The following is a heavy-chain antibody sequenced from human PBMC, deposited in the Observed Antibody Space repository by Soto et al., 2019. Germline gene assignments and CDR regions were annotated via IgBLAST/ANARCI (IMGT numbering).Heavy chain of an antibody. CDR2: VGGGGGSI. J-gene: IGHJ5*02. CDR3: AKEQGYDSSGFSRRAFDP. CDR1: GLTFISHA. V-gene: IGHV3-23*01. Sequence: GGSLSLSCAASGLTFISHAMSWVRQAPGKGLEWVGAVGGGGGSIDYADSVKGRGTISRDNSKNPRYLQMNSLRAEDTAVYYCAKEQGYDSSGFSRRAFDPWGQGTLVTVSS. D-gene: IGHD3-22*01.